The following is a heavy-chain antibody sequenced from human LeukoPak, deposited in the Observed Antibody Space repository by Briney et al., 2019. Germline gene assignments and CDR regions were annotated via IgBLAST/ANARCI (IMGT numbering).Heavy chain of an antibody. CDR3: ARAGGYCSGGSCYRGYSWFDP. CDR2: ILYNGSNK. V-gene: IGHV3-33*01. CDR1: GFTFSSSG. Sequence: PGGSLRLSCAASGFTFSSSGMHRVRQAPGKGLEWVAVILYNGSNKYYADSVKGRFTISRDNSKNTLYLQMNSLRVEDTAVYYCARAGGYCSGGSCYRGYSWFDPWGQGTLVTVSS. J-gene: IGHJ5*02. D-gene: IGHD2-15*01.